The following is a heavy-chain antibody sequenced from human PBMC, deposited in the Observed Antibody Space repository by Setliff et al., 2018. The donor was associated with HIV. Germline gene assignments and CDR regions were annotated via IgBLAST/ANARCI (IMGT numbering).Heavy chain of an antibody. J-gene: IGHJ2*01. CDR2: IDHSGTT. Sequence: SETLSLTCAVSRSPISSGYYWGWSRQPQGRGLEWVGRIDHSGTTYYNPSLKSRVTISVDTSKNQFSLKLSSVTAADTAVYYCARQGWVYYDSNGADGYFDLWGRGTLVTVSS. V-gene: IGHV4-38-2*01. CDR3: ARQGWVYYDSNGADGYFDL. D-gene: IGHD3-22*01. CDR1: RSPISSGYY.